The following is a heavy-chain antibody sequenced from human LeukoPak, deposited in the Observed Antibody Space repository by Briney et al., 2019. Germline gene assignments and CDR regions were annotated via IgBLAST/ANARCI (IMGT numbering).Heavy chain of an antibody. Sequence: GESLKISCKGSGYTFPNYWIGWVRQMPGKGLEWMGIIFPGDSDTRYSPSFQGQVTISADTSINPAFLQWSSLKASDTATYYCARRYNWNYYAFDIWGQGTMVTVSS. CDR1: GYTFPNYW. CDR2: IFPGDSDT. CDR3: ARRYNWNYYAFDI. J-gene: IGHJ3*02. D-gene: IGHD1-7*01. V-gene: IGHV5-51*01.